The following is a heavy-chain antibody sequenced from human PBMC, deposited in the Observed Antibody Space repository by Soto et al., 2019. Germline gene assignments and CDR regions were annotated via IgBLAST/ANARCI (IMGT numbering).Heavy chain of an antibody. CDR1: GYNFAGYW. CDR2: IYPSDSDT. V-gene: IGHV5-51*01. D-gene: IGHD3-3*01. CDR3: ARGGVSTRTFDY. J-gene: IGHJ4*02. Sequence: PGESLKISCKGSGYNFAGYWIAWVRQMPGKGLELMGIIYPSDSDTRYRPSFQGQVTTSAVKSISSAYLQWSSLRASDTAMYYCARGGVSTRTFDYWGQGTPVTVSS.